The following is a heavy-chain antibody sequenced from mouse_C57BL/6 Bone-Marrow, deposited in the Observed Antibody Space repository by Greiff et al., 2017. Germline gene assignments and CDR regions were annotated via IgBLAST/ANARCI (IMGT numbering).Heavy chain of an antibody. CDR3: ARSDWDPWFAY. CDR2: IDPSDSYT. D-gene: IGHD4-1*01. CDR1: GYTFTSYW. Sequence: QVQLQQPGAELVKPGASVKLSCKASGYTFTSYWMQWVKQRPGQGLEWIGEIDPSDSYTNYNQKFKGKATLTVDTSSSTAYMQLSSLTSEDSAVYYWARSDWDPWFAYWGQGTLVTVSA. V-gene: IGHV1-50*01. J-gene: IGHJ3*01.